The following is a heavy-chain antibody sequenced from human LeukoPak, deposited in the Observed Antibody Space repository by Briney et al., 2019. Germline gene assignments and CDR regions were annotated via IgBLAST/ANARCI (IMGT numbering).Heavy chain of an antibody. V-gene: IGHV3-30*02. CDR1: GFTFTKFW. CDR3: AKDPRDHSYGWSWRYFDY. J-gene: IGHJ4*02. D-gene: IGHD5-18*01. Sequence: PGGSLRLSCEASGFTFTKFWMSWVRQAPGKGLEWVAFTRYDGSNKYYADSVKGRFTISRDNSKNTLYLQMNSLRAEDTAVYYCAKDPRDHSYGWSWRYFDYWGQGTLVTVSS. CDR2: TRYDGSNK.